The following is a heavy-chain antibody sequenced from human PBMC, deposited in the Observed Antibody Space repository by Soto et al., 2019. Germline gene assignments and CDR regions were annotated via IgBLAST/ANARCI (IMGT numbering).Heavy chain of an antibody. CDR2: ISASGGLK. J-gene: IGHJ5*02. Sequence: EVQLSESGGDLRQPGGSLRLSCAASGFTFTNYAMTCVRQTPGKGLEWVSGISASGGLKYYADSVQGRFTVSRDNSKHILYLQMDNLRDEDTALYYCAREVGAPSGWLDPWGQGTQVTVSS. CDR1: GFTFTNYA. D-gene: IGHD1-26*01. CDR3: AREVGAPSGWLDP. V-gene: IGHV3-23*01.